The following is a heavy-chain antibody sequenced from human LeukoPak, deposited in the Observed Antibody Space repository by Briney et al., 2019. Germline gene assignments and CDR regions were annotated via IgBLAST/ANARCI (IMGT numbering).Heavy chain of an antibody. CDR3: ARDLWESYDILTGYYSVPDY. CDR2: ISYDGSNK. J-gene: IGHJ4*02. V-gene: IGHV3-30*04. D-gene: IGHD3-9*01. Sequence: GRSLRLSCAASGFTSSSYAMHWVRQAPGKGLEWVAVISYDGSNKYYADSVKGRFTISRDNSKNTLYLQMNSLRAEDTAVYYCARDLWESYDILTGYYSVPDYWGQGTLVTVSS. CDR1: GFTSSSYA.